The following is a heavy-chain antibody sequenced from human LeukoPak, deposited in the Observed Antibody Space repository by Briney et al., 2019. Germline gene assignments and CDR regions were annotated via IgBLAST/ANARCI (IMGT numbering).Heavy chain of an antibody. V-gene: IGHV1-2*02. D-gene: IGHD6-19*01. CDR2: INPNSGGT. CDR1: GYTFTGYY. CDR3: ARVSSGWYLSGKYYFDY. Sequence: ASVKVSCTASGYTFTGYYMHWVRQAPRQGLEWMGWINPNSGGTNYAHKFQGRVTMTRDTSISTAYMELSRLRSDDTAVYYGARVSSGWYLSGKYYFDYWGQGTLVTVSS. J-gene: IGHJ4*02.